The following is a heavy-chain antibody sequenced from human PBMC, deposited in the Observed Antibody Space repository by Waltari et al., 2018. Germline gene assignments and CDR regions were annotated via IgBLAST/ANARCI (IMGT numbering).Heavy chain of an antibody. CDR1: VGPIVSSRYY. J-gene: IGHJ2*01. V-gene: IGHV4-39*07. CDR3: AREKADSGWYWYFDL. D-gene: IGHD6-19*01. CDR2: IYYSGST. Sequence: QLQLQASGPGLVKPSEPLSLACTVPVGPIVSSRYYWGWIREPPGKGLEWIGSIYYSGSTYYNPSLKSRVTISVDTSKNQFSLKLSSVTAADTAVYYCAREKADSGWYWYFDLWGRGTLVTVSS.